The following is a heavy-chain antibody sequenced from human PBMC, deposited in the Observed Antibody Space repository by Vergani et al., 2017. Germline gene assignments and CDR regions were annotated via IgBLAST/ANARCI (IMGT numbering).Heavy chain of an antibody. J-gene: IGHJ4*02. Sequence: QLQLQESGPGLVKPSETLSLTCTVSGGSISSSSYYWGWIRQPPGKGLEWIGSIYYSGSTDYNPSLKSRVTISVDTSKNQFSLKLSSVTAADTAVYYCARHDVYYDSSVYFDYWGQGTLVTVSA. CDR1: GGSISSSSYY. V-gene: IGHV4-39*01. D-gene: IGHD3-22*01. CDR3: ARHDVYYDSSVYFDY. CDR2: IYYSGST.